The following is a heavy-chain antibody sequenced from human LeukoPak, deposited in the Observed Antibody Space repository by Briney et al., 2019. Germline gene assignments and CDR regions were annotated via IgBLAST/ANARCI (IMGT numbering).Heavy chain of an antibody. J-gene: IGHJ4*02. CDR1: GGTFSSYA. D-gene: IGHD5-18*01. Sequence: SVKVSCKASGGTFSSYAISWVRQAPGQGLEWMGGIIPIFGTANYAQKFQGRVTITADESTSTAYMELSSLRSEDTAVYYCATDLATARVKDQSNKWGQGTLVTVSS. V-gene: IGHV1-69*01. CDR2: IIPIFGTA. CDR3: ATDLATARVKDQSNK.